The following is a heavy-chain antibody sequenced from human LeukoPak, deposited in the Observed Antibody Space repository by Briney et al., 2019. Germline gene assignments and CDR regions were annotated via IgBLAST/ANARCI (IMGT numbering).Heavy chain of an antibody. V-gene: IGHV4-59*01. CDR1: GGSIGTYY. CDR3: ARLVEGLLPARFDS. Sequence: SETLSLTCTVSGGSIGTYYWSWIRQASGKGLEWIGHDYYNGRTKYNPSLKSRVSISVDTSKNQFSLSLTSVTAPDTAVYYCARLVEGLLPARFDSWGQGALVTVSS. J-gene: IGHJ4*02. D-gene: IGHD2-2*01. CDR2: DYYNGRT.